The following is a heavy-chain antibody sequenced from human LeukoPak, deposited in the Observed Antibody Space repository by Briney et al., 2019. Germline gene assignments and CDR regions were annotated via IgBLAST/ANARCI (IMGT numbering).Heavy chain of an antibody. J-gene: IGHJ5*02. CDR2: ISSSSSSI. V-gene: IGHV3-48*01. Sequence: GGSLRLSCAASGFTFSNAWMSWVRQAPGKGLEWVSYISSSSSSIYYADSVKGRFTISRDNAKNSLYLQMNSLRAEDTPGYYCVRQLVSWGQGTLVTVSS. CDR1: GFTFSNAW. D-gene: IGHD6-6*01. CDR3: VRQLVS.